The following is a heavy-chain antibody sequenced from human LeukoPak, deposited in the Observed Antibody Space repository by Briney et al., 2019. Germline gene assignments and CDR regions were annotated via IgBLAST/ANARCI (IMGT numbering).Heavy chain of an antibody. J-gene: IGHJ4*02. CDR2: ISAYNGNT. V-gene: IGHV1-18*01. Sequence: GESLKISCKGSGYSFTSYGISWVRQAPGQGLEWMGWISAYNGNTNYAQKLQGRVTMTTDTSTSTAYMELRSLRSDDTAVYYCARGGDYCDYVWGSSYFDYWGQGTLVTVSS. CDR1: GYSFTSYG. D-gene: IGHD3-16*01. CDR3: ARGGDYCDYVWGSSYFDY.